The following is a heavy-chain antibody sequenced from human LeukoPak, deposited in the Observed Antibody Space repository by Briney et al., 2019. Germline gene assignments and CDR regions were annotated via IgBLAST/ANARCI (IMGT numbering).Heavy chain of an antibody. Sequence: GGSLRLSCAASGFTFSSYAMHWVRQAPGKGLEYVSAISSNGGSTYYANSVKGRFTISRDNSKNTLYLQMGSLRAEDMDVYYCASKGYYYDSSGYSPGYFDYWGQGTLVTVSS. CDR2: ISSNGGST. V-gene: IGHV3-64*01. CDR3: ASKGYYYDSSGYSPGYFDY. CDR1: GFTFSSYA. J-gene: IGHJ4*02. D-gene: IGHD3-22*01.